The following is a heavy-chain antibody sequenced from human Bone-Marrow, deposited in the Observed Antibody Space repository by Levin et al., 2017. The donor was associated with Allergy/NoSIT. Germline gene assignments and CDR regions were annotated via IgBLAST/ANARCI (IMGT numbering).Heavy chain of an antibody. CDR1: GFTFDDFA. CDR3: AKDVGIGNYYGMDV. CDR2: ITWNSGNI. V-gene: IGHV3-9*01. D-gene: IGHD2-21*01. J-gene: IGHJ6*02. Sequence: GGSLRLSCAASGFTFDDFAMHWVRQTPGKGLEWVSGITWNSGNIGYADSVKGRFTISRDNAKNSLYLQMNSLRTEDTALYYCAKDVGIGNYYGMDVWGQGTTVTVSS.